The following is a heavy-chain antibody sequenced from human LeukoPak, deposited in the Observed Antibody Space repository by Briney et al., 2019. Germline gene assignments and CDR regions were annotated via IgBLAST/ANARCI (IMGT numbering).Heavy chain of an antibody. Sequence: GGSLRLSCVASGFTFSNYAMSWVRQAPGKGLEWVSAISGSGGSTYYTDSVKGRFSVSRDNSKNTLYLQMNSLRAEDTALYYCAKDKFHGGDDPYVDDWSQGTRVPVSS. V-gene: IGHV3-23*01. CDR2: ISGSGGST. CDR1: GFTFSNYA. CDR3: AKDKFHGGDDPYVDD. D-gene: IGHD2-21*02. J-gene: IGHJ4*02.